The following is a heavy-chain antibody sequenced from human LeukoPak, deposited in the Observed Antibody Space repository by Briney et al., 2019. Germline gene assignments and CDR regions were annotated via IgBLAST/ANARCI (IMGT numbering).Heavy chain of an antibody. J-gene: IGHJ6*03. V-gene: IGHV3-30*02. CDR3: AKGYGSEHSYYYYYMDV. D-gene: IGHD3-10*01. Sequence: GVSLRLSCAASGFTFSSYGMHWVRQAPGKGLEWVAFIRYDGSTKYYADSVKGRFTISRDNSKNTLYLQMSSLRAEDTAVYYCAKGYGSEHSYYYYYMDVWGKGTTVTISS. CDR2: IRYDGSTK. CDR1: GFTFSSYG.